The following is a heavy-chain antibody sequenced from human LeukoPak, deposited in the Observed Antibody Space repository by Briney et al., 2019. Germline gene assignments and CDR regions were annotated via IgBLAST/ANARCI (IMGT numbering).Heavy chain of an antibody. Sequence: GGSLRLSCAASGFIFRVYAMHWVRQAPGRGLEWVAVIWYDGSNENYADSVKGRFTISRDNSKNTLYLQMNSLRAEDSSVYYCARVPSGTDDSWGQGTLVTVSS. CDR1: GFIFRVYA. D-gene: IGHD1-26*01. V-gene: IGHV3-33*01. CDR2: IWYDGSNE. CDR3: ARVPSGTDDS. J-gene: IGHJ5*01.